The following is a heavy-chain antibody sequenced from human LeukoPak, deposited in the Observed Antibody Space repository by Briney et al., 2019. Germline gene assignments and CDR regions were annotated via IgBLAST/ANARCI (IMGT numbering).Heavy chain of an antibody. J-gene: IGHJ5*02. CDR2: INPNSGGT. D-gene: IGHD2-2*01. CDR3: AREPLRGYCSSTSCYENWFDP. Sequence: ASVKVSCKASGYTFTGYYMHWVRQAPGQGLEWMGWINPNSGGTNYAQKFQGRVTMTRDTSISAAYMELSRLRSDDTAVYYCAREPLRGYCSSTSCYENWFDPWGQGTLVTVSS. V-gene: IGHV1-2*02. CDR1: GYTFTGYY.